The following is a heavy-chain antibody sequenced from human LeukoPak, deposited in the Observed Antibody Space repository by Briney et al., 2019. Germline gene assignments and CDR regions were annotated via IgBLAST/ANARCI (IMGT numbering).Heavy chain of an antibody. CDR2: IYYSGST. J-gene: IGHJ4*02. V-gene: IGHV4-39*01. CDR3: AEVGYSGYDLIY. CDR1: GGSISSSSYY. Sequence: SETLSLTCTVSGGSISSSSYYWGWIRQPPGTGLEWLGSIYYSGSTYYNPSLKSRVTISVDTSKNQFSLKLSSVTAADTAVYYCAEVGYSGYDLIYWGQETLVTVSS. D-gene: IGHD5-12*01.